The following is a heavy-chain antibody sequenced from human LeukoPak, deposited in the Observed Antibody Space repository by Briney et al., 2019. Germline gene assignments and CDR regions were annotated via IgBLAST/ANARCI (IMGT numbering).Heavy chain of an antibody. J-gene: IGHJ4*02. D-gene: IGHD4/OR15-4a*01. CDR2: IYSGST. CDR3: ARRAGAYSHPYDY. CDR1: GFTVSSNS. V-gene: IGHV3-53*01. Sequence: QAGGSLRLSCTVSGFTVSSNSMSWVRQAPGKGLEWVSFIYSGSTHYSDSVKGRFTISRDNSKNTLYLQMNSLRAEDTAVYYCARRAGAYSHPYDYWGQGTLVTVSS.